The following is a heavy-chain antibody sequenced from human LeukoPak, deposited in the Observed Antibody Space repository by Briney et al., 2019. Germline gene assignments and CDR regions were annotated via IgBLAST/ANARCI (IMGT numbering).Heavy chain of an antibody. D-gene: IGHD6-13*01. CDR1: GGSFSGYY. J-gene: IGHJ4*02. Sequence: SETLSLTCAVYGGSFSGYYWSWIRQPPGKGLEWIGEINHSGSTNYNPSLKSRVTISVDTSKNQFSLKLSSVTAADTAVYYCARGGDAYSSSWYYFDYWGQGTLVTVSS. CDR3: ARGGDAYSSSWYYFDY. CDR2: INHSGST. V-gene: IGHV4-34*01.